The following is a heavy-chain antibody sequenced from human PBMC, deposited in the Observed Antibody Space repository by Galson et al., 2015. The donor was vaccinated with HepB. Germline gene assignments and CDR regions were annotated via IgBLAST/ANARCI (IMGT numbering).Heavy chain of an antibody. CDR3: AKERRVSYFYYVMDV. Sequence: SLRLSCAASGFTFSNYGMHWVRQAPGKGLEWVAVVSYDGSNKFYADSVKGRFTISRDNSKNTLYLQMNSLRAEDTAVYNCAKERRVSYFYYVMDVWGQGTTVTVSS. J-gene: IGHJ6*02. CDR2: VSYDGSNK. V-gene: IGHV3-30*18. CDR1: GFTFSNYG. D-gene: IGHD3-3*01.